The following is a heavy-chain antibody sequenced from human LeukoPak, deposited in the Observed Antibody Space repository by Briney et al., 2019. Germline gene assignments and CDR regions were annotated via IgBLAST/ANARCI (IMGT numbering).Heavy chain of an antibody. CDR2: ISAYNGNT. J-gene: IGHJ6*03. Sequence: GASVKVSCKASGYTFTSYGISWVRQAPGQGLEWMGWISAYNGNTNYAQKLQGRVTVTTDTSTSTAYMELRSLRSDDAAVYYCARDVLLWFGEGHYYYYMDVWGKGTTVTVSS. D-gene: IGHD3-10*01. V-gene: IGHV1-18*01. CDR3: ARDVLLWFGEGHYYYYMDV. CDR1: GYTFTSYG.